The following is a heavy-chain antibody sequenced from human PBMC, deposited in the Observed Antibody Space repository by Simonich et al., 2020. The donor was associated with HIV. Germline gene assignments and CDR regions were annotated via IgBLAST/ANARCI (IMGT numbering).Heavy chain of an antibody. CDR2: IYHSAST. Sequence: QVQLQESGPGLVKPSETLSLTCAVSGYSISSGYYWYWIRQTPGKGLEWIGTIYHSASTYYNPSLKSRVTISVDTSKNQFSLKLSSVTAADTAVYYCARGLAARLSHFDYWGQGTPVTVSS. CDR1: GYSISSGYY. J-gene: IGHJ4*02. CDR3: ARGLAARLSHFDY. V-gene: IGHV4-38-2*01. D-gene: IGHD6-6*01.